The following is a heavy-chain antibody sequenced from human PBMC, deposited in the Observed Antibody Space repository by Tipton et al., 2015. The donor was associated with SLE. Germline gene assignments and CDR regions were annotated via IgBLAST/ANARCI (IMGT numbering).Heavy chain of an antibody. J-gene: IGHJ5*02. V-gene: IGHV3-48*03. CDR2: ISSSGSTI. Sequence: SLRLSCAASGFTFSSYEMNWVRQAPGKGLEWVSYISSSGSTIYYADSVKGRFTISRDNAKNSLYLQMNSLRAEDTAVYYCARSLYGDYSGCWFDPWGQGTLVTVSS. CDR3: ARSLYGDYSGCWFDP. CDR1: GFTFSSYE. D-gene: IGHD4-17*01.